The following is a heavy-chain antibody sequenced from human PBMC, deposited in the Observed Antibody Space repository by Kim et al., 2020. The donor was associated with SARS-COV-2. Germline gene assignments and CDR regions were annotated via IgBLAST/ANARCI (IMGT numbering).Heavy chain of an antibody. Sequence: GGSLRLSCAASGFIFDDYAMHWVRQAPGKGLEWVSGISWNSGSIGYADSVKGRFTVSRDNAKNSLYLQMTTLRAEDTALYYCAKAHITATGIGGWFDPWG. CDR2: ISWNSGSI. V-gene: IGHV3-9*01. D-gene: IGHD6-13*01. CDR3: AKAHITATGIGGWFDP. CDR1: GFIFDDYA. J-gene: IGHJ5*02.